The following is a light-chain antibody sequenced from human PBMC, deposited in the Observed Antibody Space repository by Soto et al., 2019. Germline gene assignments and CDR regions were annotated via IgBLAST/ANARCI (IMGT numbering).Light chain of an antibody. Sequence: QSALTQPASLSGSPGQSITISCSGTSRDIGAYNLVSWYQQLPGKAPKLLIYEVRSRPSGISYRFSGSKSGTTASLTISSLLPEHEADYYCSAYTSRSTLVFGGGTKVTVL. CDR2: EVR. J-gene: IGLJ2*01. V-gene: IGLV2-14*01. CDR3: SAYTSRSTLV. CDR1: SRDIGAYNL.